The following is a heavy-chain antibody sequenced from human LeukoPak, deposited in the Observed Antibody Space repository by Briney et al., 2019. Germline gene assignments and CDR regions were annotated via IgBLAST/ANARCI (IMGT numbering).Heavy chain of an antibody. Sequence: SETLSLTCTVSGGSISSYYWSWIRQPPGKGLEWIGYIYYSGSTNYNPSLKSRVTISVDTSKNQFSLKLSSVTAADTAVYYCARGTPYCTNGVCSNDFVYWGQGTLVTVSS. V-gene: IGHV4-59*01. CDR1: GGSISSYY. D-gene: IGHD2-8*01. CDR3: ARGTPYCTNGVCSNDFVY. CDR2: IYYSGST. J-gene: IGHJ4*02.